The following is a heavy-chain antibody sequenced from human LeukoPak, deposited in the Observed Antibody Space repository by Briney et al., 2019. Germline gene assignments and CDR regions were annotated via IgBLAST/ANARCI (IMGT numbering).Heavy chain of an antibody. J-gene: IGHJ4*02. V-gene: IGHV3-23*01. CDR3: AKAPPLLPYCSGGSCYSGY. CDR1: GFTFSSYA. CDR2: ISGSGGST. D-gene: IGHD2-15*01. Sequence: GGSLRLSCAASGFTFSSYAMSWVRQAPGKGLEWVSAISGSGGSTYYADSVKGRFTISRDNSKNTLYLQMNSLRAEDTAVYHCAKAPPLLPYCSGGSCYSGYWGQGTLVTVSS.